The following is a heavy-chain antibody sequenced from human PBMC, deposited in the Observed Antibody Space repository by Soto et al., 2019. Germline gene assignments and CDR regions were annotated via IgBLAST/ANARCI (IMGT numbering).Heavy chain of an antibody. J-gene: IGHJ4*02. CDR1: GFTFSNYG. Sequence: PXESLRLSCAASGFTFSNYGMNGVRQAPGKGLEWVSAISGSGGATYYAESVKGRFTISRDNSKNTLYVQINSPRAEDTAVYYRAKAIYTSPIYYFDSWGQGTLVTVSS. CDR2: ISGSGGAT. D-gene: IGHD2-2*01. CDR3: AKAIYTSPIYYFDS. V-gene: IGHV3-23*01.